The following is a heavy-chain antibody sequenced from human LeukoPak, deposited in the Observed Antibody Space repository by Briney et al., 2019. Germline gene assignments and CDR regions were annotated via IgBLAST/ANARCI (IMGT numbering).Heavy chain of an antibody. V-gene: IGHV3-30*04. J-gene: IGHJ3*02. D-gene: IGHD1-26*01. CDR1: GFTFSSYA. CDR2: ISYDGSNK. Sequence: HPGGSLRLSCAASGFTFSSYAMHWVRQAPGKGLEWVAVISYDGSNKYYADSVKGRFTISRDNSKNTLYLQMNSLRAEDTAVYYCARGGSYLSAFDIWGQGTMVTVSS. CDR3: ARGGSYLSAFDI.